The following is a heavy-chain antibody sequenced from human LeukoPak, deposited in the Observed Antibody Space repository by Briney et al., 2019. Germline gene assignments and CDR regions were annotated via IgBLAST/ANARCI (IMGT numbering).Heavy chain of an antibody. CDR3: ARDRSSSYTRDWFDP. CDR1: GVSINGYY. V-gene: IGHV4-4*07. CDR2: VSNSESI. D-gene: IGHD2-2*01. J-gene: IGHJ5*02. Sequence: PSETLSLTCTVSGVSINGYYWSWIRQPAGKGLEWIWRVSNSESINYYPSLKSRVTMSIDTSKNQFSLKLNSVTAADTAVYYCARDRSSSYTRDWFDPWGQGALVTVSS.